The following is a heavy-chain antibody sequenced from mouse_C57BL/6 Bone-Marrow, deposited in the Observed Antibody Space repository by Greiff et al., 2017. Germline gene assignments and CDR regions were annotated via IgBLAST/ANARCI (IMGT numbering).Heavy chain of an antibody. V-gene: IGHV1-61*01. CDR3: ARDHYYAMDY. Sequence: VQLPQPGAELVRPGSSVKLSCKASGYTFTSYWMDWVKQRPGQGLEWIGNIYPSDSETHYNQKFKDKATLTVDKSSSTAYMQLSSLTSEDSAVYYCARDHYYAMDYWGQGTSVTVSS. CDR1: GYTFTSYW. CDR2: IYPSDSET. J-gene: IGHJ4*01.